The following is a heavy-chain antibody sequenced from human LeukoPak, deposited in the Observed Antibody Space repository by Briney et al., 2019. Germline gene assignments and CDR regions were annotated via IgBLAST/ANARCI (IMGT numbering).Heavy chain of an antibody. CDR2: IYYSGST. D-gene: IGHD1-26*01. J-gene: IGHJ4*02. Sequence: SETLSLTCTVSGGSISSSSYYWGWNRQPPGKGLEWIGSIYYSGSTYYNPSLKSRATISVGTSKNQFSLKLSSVTAADTAVYYCARQQSGSYLVDFDYWGQGTLVTVSS. CDR3: ARQQSGSYLVDFDY. CDR1: GGSISSSSYY. V-gene: IGHV4-39*01.